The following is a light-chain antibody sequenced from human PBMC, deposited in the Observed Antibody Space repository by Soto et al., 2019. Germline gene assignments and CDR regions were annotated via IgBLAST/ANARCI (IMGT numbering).Light chain of an antibody. Sequence: EIVLTQSPATLSLSPWESATLSFSASQSASSYLAWYRQKPGQPPRLLIYDASNRATGIPARFSGSGSGTDFTLTISSLEPEDFAVYYCQQRSNWPPTFGQGTRLEIK. J-gene: IGKJ5*01. V-gene: IGKV3-11*01. CDR1: QSASSY. CDR3: QQRSNWPPT. CDR2: DAS.